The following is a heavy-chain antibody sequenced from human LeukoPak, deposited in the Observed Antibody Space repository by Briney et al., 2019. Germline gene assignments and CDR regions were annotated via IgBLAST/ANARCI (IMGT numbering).Heavy chain of an antibody. CDR2: ISAYNGNT. Sequence: EASVKVSCKASGYTFTSYGISWVRQAPGQGLEWMGWISAYNGNTNYAQKLQGRVTMTRDTSTSTVYMELSSLRSEDTAVYYCASSRDYSNYGGGWFDPWGQGTLVTVSS. V-gene: IGHV1-18*01. CDR3: ASSRDYSNYGGGWFDP. CDR1: GYTFTSYG. J-gene: IGHJ5*02. D-gene: IGHD4-11*01.